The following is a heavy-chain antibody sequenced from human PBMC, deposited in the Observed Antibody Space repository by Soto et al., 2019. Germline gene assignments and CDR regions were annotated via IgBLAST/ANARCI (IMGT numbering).Heavy chain of an antibody. J-gene: IGHJ6*02. V-gene: IGHV1-18*01. CDR3: AMVDVYVTPSPQDV. CDR1: GYSFTRYG. CDR2: INTYNGNT. Sequence: QVQLVQSRAEVKNPGASVKVSCKASGYSFTRYGIAWARQAPGQGLEWMGWINTYNGNTTYAQNLQGRVTLTTDTSTGTAYMELTSLRSNDTAIYYCAMVDVYVTPSPQDVWGQGTTVIVSS. D-gene: IGHD3-16*01.